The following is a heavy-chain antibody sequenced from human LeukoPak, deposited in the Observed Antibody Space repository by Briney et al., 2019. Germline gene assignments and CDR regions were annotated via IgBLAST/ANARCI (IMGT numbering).Heavy chain of an antibody. Sequence: SGPTLVNPTETLTLTCTVSGFSLSNARMGVSWIRQPPGKALEWLAHIFSNDEKSYSTSLKSRLTISRDTSKSQVVLTMTNMDPVDTATYYCARTVPHHSSSWHGDAFDIWGQGTMVTVSS. D-gene: IGHD6-13*01. CDR3: ARTVPHHSSSWHGDAFDI. J-gene: IGHJ3*02. CDR1: GFSLSNARMG. V-gene: IGHV2-26*01. CDR2: IFSNDEK.